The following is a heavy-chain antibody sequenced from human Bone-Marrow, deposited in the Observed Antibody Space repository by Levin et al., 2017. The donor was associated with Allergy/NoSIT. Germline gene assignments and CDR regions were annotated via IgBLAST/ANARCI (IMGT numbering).Heavy chain of an antibody. J-gene: IGHJ4*02. CDR1: GFTFSDYY. V-gene: IGHV3-74*01. CDR2: INGAGSSA. Sequence: GGSLRLSCEASGFTFSDYYIYWVRQDPGKGLVWVSRINGAGSSADYADFVRGRFTISRDNAKNTLYLQMNNLRVEETAIYYCARDWDFDFWGQGTLVTVS. CDR3: ARDWDFDF. D-gene: IGHD3-16*01.